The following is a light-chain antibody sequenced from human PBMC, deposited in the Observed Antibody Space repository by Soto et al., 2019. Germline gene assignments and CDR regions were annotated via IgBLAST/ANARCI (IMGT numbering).Light chain of an antibody. Sequence: SVRTHPASVSRSPGQSITIACTGTSSDVGGQNHVSWYQQHPGRVTKRTIYEVGNRPSVVSNRFSGSKSGNTATLTISGLQTEEQADHYCSSYTSSSNYVFGTGTKVTVL. CDR3: SSYTSSSNYV. V-gene: IGLV2-14*01. CDR2: EVG. CDR1: SSDVGGQNH. J-gene: IGLJ1*01.